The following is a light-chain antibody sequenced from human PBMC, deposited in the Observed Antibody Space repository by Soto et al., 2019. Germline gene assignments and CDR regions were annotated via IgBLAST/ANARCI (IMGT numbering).Light chain of an antibody. CDR1: QSISSW. J-gene: IGKJ1*01. CDR2: DAS. V-gene: IGKV1-5*01. Sequence: DIQMTQSPSTLSASVGDRVTITCRASQSISSWLAWYQQKPGKAPKLLIYDASSLESGVPSRFSGSGSGTEFTLTISSLQPDDFAVYYCQQYGSSRTFGQGTKVDIK. CDR3: QQYGSSRT.